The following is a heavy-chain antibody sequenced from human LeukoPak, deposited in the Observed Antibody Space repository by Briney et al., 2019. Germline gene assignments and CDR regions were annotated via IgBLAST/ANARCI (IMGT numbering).Heavy chain of an antibody. CDR3: ARVSTPYYDSSGEFDY. CDR2: IYYSGRT. D-gene: IGHD3-22*01. J-gene: IGHJ4*02. V-gene: IGHV4-39*01. CDR1: GGSISSSSYY. Sequence: SETLSLTCTVSGGSISSSSYYWGWVRQPPGKGLEWIGSIYYSGRTYYNPSLKSRATISVDTSKNQFSLKLSSVTAADTAVYYCARVSTPYYDSSGEFDYWGQGTLVTVSS.